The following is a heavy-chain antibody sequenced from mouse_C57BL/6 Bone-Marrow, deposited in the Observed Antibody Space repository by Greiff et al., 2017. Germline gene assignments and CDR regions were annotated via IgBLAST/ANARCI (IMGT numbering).Heavy chain of an antibody. CDR1: GYTFTSYC. Sequence: VQLQQSGPELVKPGASVKISCKASGYTFTSYCMHWVKQRPGQGLEWIGWIYPGSGNTNYNEKFKGKATLTGDTSSSTAYMQLSSLTSEDSAVYYCARGEDSGYEFDYWGQGTLVTVSA. J-gene: IGHJ3*01. V-gene: IGHV1-66*01. CDR2: IYPGSGNT. CDR3: ARGEDSGYEFDY. D-gene: IGHD2-3*01.